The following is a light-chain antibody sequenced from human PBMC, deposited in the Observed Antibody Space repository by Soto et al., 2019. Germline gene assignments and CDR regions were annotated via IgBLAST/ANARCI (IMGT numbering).Light chain of an antibody. CDR1: QGIGNS. V-gene: IGKV1-27*01. J-gene: IGKJ1*01. CDR3: QKYDRVPGT. CDR2: WTS. Sequence: DIQMTQSLSSLSASVGDRVTITCRASQGIGNSLAWYQQKPGKVPQLLIYWTSTLQSGVPSRFSGSGSGTDFTLTISSLQPEDVATYYCQKYDRVPGTFGQGTKVEVK.